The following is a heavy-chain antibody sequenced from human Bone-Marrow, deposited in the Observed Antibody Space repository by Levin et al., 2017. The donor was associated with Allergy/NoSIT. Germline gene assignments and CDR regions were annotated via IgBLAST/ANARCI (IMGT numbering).Heavy chain of an antibody. CDR2: ISGSGGST. CDR3: AKAGGGYCSGGSCYPGI. D-gene: IGHD2-15*01. Sequence: SCAASGFTFSSYAMSWVRQAPGKGLEWVSAISGSGGSTYYADSVKGRFTISRDNSKNTLYLQMNSLRAEDTAVYYCAKAGGGYCSGGSCYPGIWGQGTLVTVSS. V-gene: IGHV3-23*01. CDR1: GFTFSSYA. J-gene: IGHJ4*02.